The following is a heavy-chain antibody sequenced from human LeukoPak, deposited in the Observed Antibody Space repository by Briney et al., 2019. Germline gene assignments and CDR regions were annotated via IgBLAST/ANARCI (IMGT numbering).Heavy chain of an antibody. CDR2: ISSSGSTI. D-gene: IGHD4-17*01. CDR3: ARVVDHDYGDYYLDY. V-gene: IGHV3-48*03. CDR1: GFTFSSYE. Sequence: PGGSLRLSCAASGFTFSSYEMNWVRQAPGKGLEWVSYISSSGSTIYYADSVKGRLTISRDSSKNTLYLQMNSLRAEDTAVYYCARVVDHDYGDYYLDYWGQGTLVTVSS. J-gene: IGHJ4*02.